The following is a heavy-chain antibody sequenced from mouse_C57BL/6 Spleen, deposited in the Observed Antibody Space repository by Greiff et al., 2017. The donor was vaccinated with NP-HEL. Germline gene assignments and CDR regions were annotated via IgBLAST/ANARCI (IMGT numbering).Heavy chain of an antibody. CDR1: GYTFTSYD. V-gene: IGHV1-85*01. CDR2: IYPRDGST. J-gene: IGHJ4*01. D-gene: IGHD2-3*01. Sequence: VQLQQSGPELVKPGASVKLSCKASGYTFTSYDINWVKQRPGQGLEWIGWIYPRDGSTKYNEKFKGKATLTVDTSSSTAYMELHSLTSEDSAVYFCARLPYDGYYGGGAMDYWGQGTSVTVSS. CDR3: ARLPYDGYYGGGAMDY.